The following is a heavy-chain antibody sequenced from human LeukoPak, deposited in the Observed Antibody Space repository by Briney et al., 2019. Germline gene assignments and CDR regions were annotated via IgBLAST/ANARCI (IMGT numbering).Heavy chain of an antibody. CDR2: ISSSSSTI. J-gene: IGHJ4*02. CDR1: GFTFSSYS. D-gene: IGHD3-10*01. V-gene: IGHV3-48*04. Sequence: GGSLRLSCAASGFTFSSYSMNWVRQAPGKGLEWVSYISSSSSTIYYADSVKGRFTISRDNAKNSLYLQMNSLRAEDTAVYYCASGPDMVRGIPDYWGQGTLVTVSS. CDR3: ASGPDMVRGIPDY.